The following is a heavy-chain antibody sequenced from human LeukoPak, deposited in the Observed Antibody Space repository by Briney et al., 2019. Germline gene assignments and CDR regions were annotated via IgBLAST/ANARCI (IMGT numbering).Heavy chain of an antibody. V-gene: IGHV6-1*01. J-gene: IGHJ6*02. CDR3: ARDRTVAAAGTGYYYYGMYV. D-gene: IGHD6-13*01. CDR1: GDSVSSNSAA. CDR2: TYYRSKWYN. Sequence: SQTLSLTCAISGDSVSSNSAAWNWIRQSPSRGLEWLGRTYYRSKWYNDYAVSVKSRITINPDTSKNQFSLQLNSVTPEDTAVYYCARDRTVAAAGTGYYYYGMYVWGQGTTVTVSS.